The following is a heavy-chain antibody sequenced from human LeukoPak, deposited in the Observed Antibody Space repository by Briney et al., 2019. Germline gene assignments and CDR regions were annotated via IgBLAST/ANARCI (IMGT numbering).Heavy chain of an antibody. D-gene: IGHD3-10*01. CDR3: ARALWSGPVYYGMDV. CDR1: GFTFSSYA. J-gene: IGHJ6*02. CDR2: ISGSGGST. V-gene: IGHV3-23*01. Sequence: GGSLRLSCAASGFTFSSYAMSWVRQAPGKGLEWVSAISGSGGSTYYADSVKGRFTISRDNAKNSLYLQMNSLRAEDTAVYYCARALWSGPVYYGMDVWGQGTTVTVSS.